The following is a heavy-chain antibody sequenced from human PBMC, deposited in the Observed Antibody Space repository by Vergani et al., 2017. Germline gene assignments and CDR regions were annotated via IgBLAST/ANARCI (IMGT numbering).Heavy chain of an antibody. CDR1: GFTFSSYG. CDR2: ISYDGSNK. Sequence: QVQLVESGGGVVQPGRSLILSCAASGFTFSSYGLHWVRQAPGKGLEWVAVISYDGSNKYYADSVKGRFTISRDNSKNTLYLQMNSLRAEDTAVYYCAKDRLRVSGVVGIAPRVYFDYWGQGTLVTVSS. CDR3: AKDRLRVSGVVGIAPRVYFDY. V-gene: IGHV3-30*18. D-gene: IGHD2-21*01. J-gene: IGHJ4*02.